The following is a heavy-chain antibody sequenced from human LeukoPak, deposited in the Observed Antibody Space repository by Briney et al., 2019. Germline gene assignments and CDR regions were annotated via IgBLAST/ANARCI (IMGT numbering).Heavy chain of an antibody. CDR2: IYYSRST. CDR1: GGSISSGDYY. Sequence: SQTLSLTCTVSGGSISSGDYYWSWIRQPPGKGLEWIGYIYYSRSTYYNPSLKSRVTISVDTSKNQFSLKLSSVTAADTAVYYCARQGRRYSSSWDYWGQGTLVTVSS. D-gene: IGHD6-13*01. V-gene: IGHV4-30-4*08. J-gene: IGHJ4*02. CDR3: ARQGRRYSSSWDY.